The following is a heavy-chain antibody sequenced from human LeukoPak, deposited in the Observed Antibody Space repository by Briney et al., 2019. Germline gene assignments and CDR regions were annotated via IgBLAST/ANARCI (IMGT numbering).Heavy chain of an antibody. J-gene: IGHJ4*02. V-gene: IGHV1-18*01. D-gene: IGHD3-10*01. CDR2: ISAYNGNT. CDR1: GYTFTSYG. Sequence: GASVKVSCKASGYTFTSYGISWVRQAPGQGLEWMGWISAYNGNTNYAQKLQGRVTMTTDTSTSTAYMELRSLRSDDTAVYYCARDHYSSGSYYNGDFDYWGQGTLVTVSS. CDR3: ARDHYSSGSYYNGDFDY.